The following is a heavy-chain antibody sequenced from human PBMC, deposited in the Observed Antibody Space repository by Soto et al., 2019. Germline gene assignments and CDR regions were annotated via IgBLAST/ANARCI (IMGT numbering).Heavy chain of an antibody. CDR1: GFTFSSYA. D-gene: IGHD3-22*01. CDR2: ISGSGGST. CDR3: AKDASYYYDSSGYFDY. V-gene: IGHV3-23*01. J-gene: IGHJ4*02. Sequence: GGSLRLTCAASGFTFSSYAMSWVRQAPGKGLEWVSAISGSGGSTYYADSVKGRFTISRDNSKNTLYLQMNSLRAEDTAVYYCAKDASYYYDSSGYFDYWGQGTLVTVSS.